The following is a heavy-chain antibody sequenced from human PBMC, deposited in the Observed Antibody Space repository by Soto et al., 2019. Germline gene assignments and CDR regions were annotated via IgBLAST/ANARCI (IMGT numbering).Heavy chain of an antibody. CDR2: IDPSDSYT. V-gene: IGHV5-10-1*01. J-gene: IGHJ4*02. D-gene: IGHD3-10*01. CDR3: ARRGDYFDY. Sequence: GESMKISCNGSGYSFTNYWISWVRQMPGKGLEWMGRIDPSDSYTNYSPSFQGHVTISADKSISTAYLQWSSLKASDTAMYYCARRGDYFDYWGQGTLVTVSS. CDR1: GYSFTNYW.